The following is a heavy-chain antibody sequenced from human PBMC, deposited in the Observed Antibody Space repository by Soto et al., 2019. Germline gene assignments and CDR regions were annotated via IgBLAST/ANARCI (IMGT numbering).Heavy chain of an antibody. CDR1: GFTFRTSA. D-gene: IGHD2-21*01. CDR2: IKGDGSQT. Sequence: EVQRLESGGGLVQPGGSLRLSCAASGFTFRTSAMGWVRQAPGKGLEWVAAIKGDGSQTYYADSVKGRFTISRDNAKDMLFLQVNRLITGDTAVYYCAKERRPLVVIASWGQGTLVTVSS. V-gene: IGHV3-23*01. CDR3: AKERRPLVVIAS. J-gene: IGHJ4*02.